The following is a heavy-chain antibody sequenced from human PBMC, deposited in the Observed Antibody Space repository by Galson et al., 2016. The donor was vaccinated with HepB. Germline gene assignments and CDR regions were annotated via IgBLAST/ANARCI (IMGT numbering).Heavy chain of an antibody. CDR1: GFTFTTYA. CDR3: AKGGYFDWFDY. Sequence: SLRLSCAVSGFTFTTYAMSWVRQAPGKGLEWVSRLSNSGGSTYSADSVKGRFTISRDNSKNTLYLQMNSLRAEDTAVYYCAKGGYFDWFDYWGQGTMATVSS. J-gene: IGHJ4*02. CDR2: LSNSGGST. D-gene: IGHD3-9*01. V-gene: IGHV3-23*01.